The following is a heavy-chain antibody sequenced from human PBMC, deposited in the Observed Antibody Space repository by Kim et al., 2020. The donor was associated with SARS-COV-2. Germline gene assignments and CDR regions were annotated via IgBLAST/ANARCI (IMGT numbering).Heavy chain of an antibody. V-gene: IGHV3-30*03. D-gene: IGHD6-19*01. CDR1: GFTFSSYG. Sequence: GGSLRLSCAASGFTFSSYGMHWVRQAPGKGLEWVAVISYDGSNKYYADSVKGRFTISRDNSKNTLYLQMNSLRAEDTAVYYCAPGGADSSGWFPFDYWG. CDR3: APGGADSSGWFPFDY. CDR2: ISYDGSNK. J-gene: IGHJ4*01.